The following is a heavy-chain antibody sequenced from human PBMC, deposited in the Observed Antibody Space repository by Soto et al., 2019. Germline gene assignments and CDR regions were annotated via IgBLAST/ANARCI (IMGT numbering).Heavy chain of an antibody. CDR3: AREGETGILTGYASLFDP. CDR2: IYYSGST. J-gene: IGHJ5*02. D-gene: IGHD3-9*01. V-gene: IGHV4-31*03. CDR1: GGSISSGGYY. Sequence: SETLSITCTVSGGSISSGGYYWSWIRQHPGKGQEWIGYIYYSGSTYYNQSLKSRVTISVDTSKNQFSLKLSSVTAADSAVYYCAREGETGILTGYASLFDPWGQGTLVTVS.